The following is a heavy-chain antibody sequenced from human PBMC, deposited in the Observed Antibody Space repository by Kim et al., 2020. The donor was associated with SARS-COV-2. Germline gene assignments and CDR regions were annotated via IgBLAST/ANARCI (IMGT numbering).Heavy chain of an antibody. J-gene: IGHJ4*02. CDR3: ARARFSGGWRYQY. D-gene: IGHD6-19*01. Sequence: SETLSLTCAVYGGSFSGYYWSWIRQPPGKGLEWIGEINHSGSTNYNPSLKSRVTISVDTATNQYSLKLSSVTAAATAVYYCARARFSGGWRYQYWGQGTLVTVSS. V-gene: IGHV4-34*01. CDR2: INHSGST. CDR1: GGSFSGYY.